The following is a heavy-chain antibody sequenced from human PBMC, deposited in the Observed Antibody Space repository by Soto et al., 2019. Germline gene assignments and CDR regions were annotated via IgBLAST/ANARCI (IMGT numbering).Heavy chain of an antibody. Sequence: GGSLRLSCAASGFTFSSFAMHWVRQAPGEGLEWVGRIKSKTDGGTTDYAAPVKGRFTISRDDSKNTLYLQMNSLKTEDTAVYYCTPQPSRAGYSYGTPIDYWGQGTLVTVSS. D-gene: IGHD5-18*01. CDR2: IKSKTDGGTT. CDR1: GFTFSSFA. J-gene: IGHJ4*02. V-gene: IGHV3-15*07. CDR3: TPQPSRAGYSYGTPIDY.